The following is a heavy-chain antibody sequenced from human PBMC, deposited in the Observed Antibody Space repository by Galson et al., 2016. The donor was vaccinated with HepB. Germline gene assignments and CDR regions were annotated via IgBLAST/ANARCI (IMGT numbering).Heavy chain of an antibody. CDR2: IYYTGST. J-gene: IGHJ4*02. V-gene: IGHV4-61*01. D-gene: IGHD6-19*01. CDR3: ARVARSGRAWYIFT. CDR1: GDSVSSGHSY. Sequence: SETLSLTCTVSGDSVSSGHSYWSWIRQPPGKGLEWIGYIYYTGSTYYNPSLRSRITISVDTSKNQFSLNLSSVTAADMAVYFCARVARSGRAWYIFTWGQGTLVTVSS.